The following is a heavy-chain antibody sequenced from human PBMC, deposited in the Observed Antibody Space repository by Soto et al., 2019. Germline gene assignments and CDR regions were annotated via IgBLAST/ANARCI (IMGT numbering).Heavy chain of an antibody. V-gene: IGHV3-11*01. CDR2: ITSRGSTI. CDR3: ARDRGYCSGGSCYAPDY. CDR1: GFTFSDYY. Sequence: PGGSLRLSCAASGFTFSDYYMSWIRQAPGNGLEWVSYITSRGSTIYYADSVKGRFTISRDNAKNSLYLQMNSLRADDTAVYYCARDRGYCSGGSCYAPDYWGQGTLVTVSS. J-gene: IGHJ4*02. D-gene: IGHD2-15*01.